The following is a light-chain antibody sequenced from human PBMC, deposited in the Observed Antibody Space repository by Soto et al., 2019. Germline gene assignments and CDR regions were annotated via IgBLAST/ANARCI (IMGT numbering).Light chain of an antibody. V-gene: IGKV3-15*01. CDR3: QQYNNWPPYT. J-gene: IGKJ2*01. CDR1: QSVTSN. CDR2: GAS. Sequence: EIVMTQSPATLSVSPGERATLSCRASQSVTSNLAWYQQKPGQAPRLLIYGASTRATGIPARFSGSGSGTDFPRTFSSLQSEDFAVYYCQQYNNWPPYTFGQGTKLHIK.